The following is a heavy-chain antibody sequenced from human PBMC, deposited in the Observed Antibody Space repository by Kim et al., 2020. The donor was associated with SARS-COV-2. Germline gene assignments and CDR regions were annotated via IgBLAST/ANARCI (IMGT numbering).Heavy chain of an antibody. CDR2: STTI. V-gene: IGHV3-48*02. CDR3: ARRGPYFDS. J-gene: IGHJ4*02. Sequence: STTIDDADAGKGRVNISRDNAKTSLDLQMNSLRDEDTALYYCARRGPYFDSWGQGTLVTVSS.